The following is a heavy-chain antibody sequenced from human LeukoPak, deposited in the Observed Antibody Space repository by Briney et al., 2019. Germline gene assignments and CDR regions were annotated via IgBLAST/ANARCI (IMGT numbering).Heavy chain of an antibody. CDR1: GFAFNTFG. V-gene: IGHV3-30*18. Sequence: PGRSLRLSCAASGFAFNTFGIHWVRQAPGKGLEWVAVISSDGSKEYYGDSVKGRFTISRDNSKNILYLQMNSLRAEDSPVYYCAKSGGYCTDGICYHFDYWGQGTLVTVSS. J-gene: IGHJ4*02. CDR2: ISSDGSKE. CDR3: AKSGGYCTDGICYHFDY. D-gene: IGHD2-8*01.